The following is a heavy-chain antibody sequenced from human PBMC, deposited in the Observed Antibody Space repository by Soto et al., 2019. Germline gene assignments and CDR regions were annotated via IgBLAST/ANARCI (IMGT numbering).Heavy chain of an antibody. Sequence: QVQLQESGPGLVKPSGTLSLTCAVSSGSISSANWWSWVRKPPGKGLEWIGEIYLGGTTNYNPSLKSRVTMSIDNYKNQSFLNLASVTAADTAVYYCARHLSTPGTRGFDSWGQGTVVTVSS. V-gene: IGHV4-4*02. CDR3: ARHLSTPGTRGFDS. J-gene: IGHJ4*02. CDR1: SGSISSANW. CDR2: IYLGGTT.